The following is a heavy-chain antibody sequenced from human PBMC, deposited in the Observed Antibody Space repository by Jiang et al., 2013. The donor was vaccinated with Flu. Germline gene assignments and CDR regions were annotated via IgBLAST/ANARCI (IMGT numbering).Heavy chain of an antibody. CDR3: AKDREIPIFGVVIPPDY. Sequence: QLLESGGGLVQPGGSLRLSCAASGFTFSSYAMSWVRQAPGKGLEWVSTISGSGVSTYYADSVKGRFTISRDNSKNTLYLQMNSLRAEDTAVYYCAKDREIPIFGVVIPPDYWGQGTLVTVSS. CDR2: ISGSGVST. CDR1: GFTFSSYA. D-gene: IGHD3-3*01. V-gene: IGHV3-23*01. J-gene: IGHJ4*02.